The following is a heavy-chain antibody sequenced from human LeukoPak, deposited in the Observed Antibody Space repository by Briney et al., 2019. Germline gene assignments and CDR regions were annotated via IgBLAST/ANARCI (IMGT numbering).Heavy chain of an antibody. CDR1: GGTFSSYA. Sequence: GASVKVSCKASGGTFSSYAISWVRQAPGQGLEWMGGIIPIFGTANYAQKFQGRVTITADESTSTAYMELSSLRSEDTAVYYCARGSPYGDLAYNWFDPRGQGTLVTVSS. CDR2: IIPIFGTA. D-gene: IGHD4-17*01. J-gene: IGHJ5*02. V-gene: IGHV1-69*13. CDR3: ARGSPYGDLAYNWFDP.